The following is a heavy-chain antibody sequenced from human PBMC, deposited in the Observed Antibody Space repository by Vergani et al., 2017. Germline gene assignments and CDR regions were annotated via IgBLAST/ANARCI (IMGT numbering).Heavy chain of an antibody. CDR3: ARVVGAAGSY. CDR1: GFTFSSYA. Sequence: QVQLVESGGGVVQPGRSLRLSCAASGFTFSSYAMHWVRQAPGKGLEGVAVISYDGSNKYYADSVKGRFTISRDNSKNTLYLQMNSLRAEDTAVYYCARVVGAAGSYWGQGTLVTVSS. V-gene: IGHV3-30*01. D-gene: IGHD1-26*01. J-gene: IGHJ4*02. CDR2: ISYDGSNK.